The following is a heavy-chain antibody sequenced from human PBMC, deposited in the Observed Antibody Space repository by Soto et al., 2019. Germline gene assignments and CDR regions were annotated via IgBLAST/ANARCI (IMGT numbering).Heavy chain of an antibody. J-gene: IGHJ4*02. CDR2: ISGSSRYT. CDR1: GFNFSDHY. D-gene: IGHD6-19*01. CDR3: ARHTSGWHYYDY. Sequence: GSRRLSCAASGFNFSDHYMNWVRQAPGKGLEWVSYISGSSRYTNFADSVKGRFTISRDNAKNSLYLQMNSLRVEDTAVYHCARHTSGWHYYDYWGQGTPVTVSS. V-gene: IGHV3-11*06.